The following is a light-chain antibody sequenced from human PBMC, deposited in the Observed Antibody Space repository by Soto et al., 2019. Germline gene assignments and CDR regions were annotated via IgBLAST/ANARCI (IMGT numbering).Light chain of an antibody. CDR2: EVS. CDR3: TSFTSSNTWV. J-gene: IGLJ3*02. V-gene: IGLV2-14*01. Sequence: QPVLTQPASVSGSPGQSITISCTGTSSDVGGYNRVSWSQQHPGKAPKLMIYEVSNRPSGVSNRFSGSKSGNTASLTISGLQPEDEAHYYCTSFTSSNTWVFGGGTKLTVL. CDR1: SSDVGGYNR.